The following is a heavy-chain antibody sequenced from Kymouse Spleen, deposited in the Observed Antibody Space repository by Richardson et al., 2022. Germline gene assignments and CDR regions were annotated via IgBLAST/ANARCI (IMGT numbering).Heavy chain of an antibody. CDR2: IYYSGST. J-gene: IGHJ6*02. Sequence: QVQLQESGPGLVKPSETLSLTCTVSGGSVSSGSYYWSWIRQPPGKGLEWIGYIYYSGSTNYNPSLKSRVTISVDTSKNQFSLKLSSVTAADTAVYYCARDRVGATGYYGMDVWGQGTTVTVSS. V-gene: IGHV4-61*01. CDR1: GGSVSSGSYY. D-gene: IGHD1-26*01. CDR3: ARDRVGATGYYGMDV.